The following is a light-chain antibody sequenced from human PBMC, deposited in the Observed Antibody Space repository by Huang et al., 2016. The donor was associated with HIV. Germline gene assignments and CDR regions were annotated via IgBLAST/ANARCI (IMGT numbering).Light chain of an antibody. Sequence: EIVLTQSPATLSLSPGEKATLSCRASQSVGSVAWYQQKPGQAPRLLIYDVANRATGIPARFRGSGPGTDFTLTISSLEPEDFAVYYCQQRSNWHPLSFGGGTKVEIK. V-gene: IGKV3D-11*02. J-gene: IGKJ4*01. CDR3: QQRSNWHPLS. CDR2: DVA. CDR1: QSVGS.